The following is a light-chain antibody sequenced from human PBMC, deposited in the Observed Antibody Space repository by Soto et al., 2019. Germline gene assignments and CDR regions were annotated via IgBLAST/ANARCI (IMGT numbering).Light chain of an antibody. J-gene: IGKJ5*01. CDR1: QSISDT. V-gene: IGKV3-15*01. CDR3: QQYGSSPIT. Sequence: EIVMTQSPATLSVSPGGRVTLSCRASQSISDTIAWYQQKPGQAPRLLIYGASTRATGIPARFSGSGSGTDFSLTISRLEPEDFAVYYCQQYGSSPITFGQGTRLEIK. CDR2: GAS.